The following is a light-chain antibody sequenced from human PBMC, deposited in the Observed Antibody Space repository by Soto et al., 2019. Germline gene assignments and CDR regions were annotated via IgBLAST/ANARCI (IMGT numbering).Light chain of an antibody. CDR2: DVS. CDR3: CSYAGSSTLV. Sequence: QSVLTQPRSVSGSPGQSVTISCTGTSSDVGGYNYVSWYQHHPGKAPKLMICDVSERPSGVPDRFSGSKSGNTASLTISGLQAEDEADYYCCSYAGSSTLVFGEGTKLTVL. V-gene: IGLV2-11*01. J-gene: IGLJ2*01. CDR1: SSDVGGYNY.